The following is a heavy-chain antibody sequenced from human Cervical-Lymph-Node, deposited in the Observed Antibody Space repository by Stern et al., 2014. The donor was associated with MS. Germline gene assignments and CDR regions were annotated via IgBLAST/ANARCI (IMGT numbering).Heavy chain of an antibody. Sequence: VQLVESGAEVKKPGASVKVSCKASGYTFTSHGISWVRQAPGQGLEWMGCSSADNGNTTHPQNLQGRVTMTTDTSTSAAYMELRSLRSDDTAVYYCARGGSYYLHCDYWGQGTLVTVSS. D-gene: IGHD1-26*01. CDR3: ARGGSYYLHCDY. J-gene: IGHJ4*02. CDR2: SSADNGNT. V-gene: IGHV1-18*04. CDR1: GYTFTSHG.